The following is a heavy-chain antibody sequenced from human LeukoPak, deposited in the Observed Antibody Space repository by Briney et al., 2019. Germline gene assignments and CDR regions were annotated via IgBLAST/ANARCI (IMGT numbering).Heavy chain of an antibody. Sequence: PGRSLRLSCAASGFAFSSYGMHWVRQAPGKGLEWVAVISYDGSNKYYADSVKGRFTISRDNSKNTLYLQMNSLRAEDTAVYYCARDPGLWGYYYYMDVWGKGTTVTVSS. CDR1: GFAFSSYG. V-gene: IGHV3-30*03. CDR2: ISYDGSNK. D-gene: IGHD2-21*01. CDR3: ARDPGLWGYYYYMDV. J-gene: IGHJ6*03.